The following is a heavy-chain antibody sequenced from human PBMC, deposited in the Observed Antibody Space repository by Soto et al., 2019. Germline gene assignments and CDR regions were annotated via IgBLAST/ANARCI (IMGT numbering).Heavy chain of an antibody. D-gene: IGHD3-10*01. CDR1: GYTFTGYY. CDR2: INPNSGGT. Sequence: GASVKVSCKASGYTFTGYYMHCVRQAPGQGLEWMGWINPNSGGTNYAQKFQGRVTMTRDTSISTAYMELSRLRSDDTAVYYCAMRGVRGYDAFDIWGQGTMVTVSS. V-gene: IGHV1-2*02. J-gene: IGHJ3*02. CDR3: AMRGVRGYDAFDI.